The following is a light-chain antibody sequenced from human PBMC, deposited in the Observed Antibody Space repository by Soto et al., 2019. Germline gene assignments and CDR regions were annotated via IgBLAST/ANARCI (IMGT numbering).Light chain of an antibody. Sequence: DIQMTQSPSTLSASVGDRVTITCRASQSVSSWLAWYQQKPGKAPKLLIYDASSLESGVPSRFSGSGSGTEFTLTISSLQPDVFATYYCQQYNIYFFWTFGKGTKVDIK. V-gene: IGKV1-5*01. CDR1: QSVSSW. CDR2: DAS. CDR3: QQYNIYFFWT. J-gene: IGKJ1*01.